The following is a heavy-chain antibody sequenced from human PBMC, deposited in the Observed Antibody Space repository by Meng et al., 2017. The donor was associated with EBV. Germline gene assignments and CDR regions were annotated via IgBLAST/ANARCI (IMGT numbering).Heavy chain of an antibody. V-gene: IGHV4-34*01. Sequence: GRLQQWGAGLLKPSETLSLTCAVYGGSFSGYYWSWIRQPPGKGLEWIGEINHSGSTNYNPSLKSRVTISVDTSKNQFSLKLSSVTAADTAVYYCASVRYPYYDSSGYYGWFDPWGQGTLVTVSS. D-gene: IGHD3-22*01. J-gene: IGHJ5*02. CDR2: INHSGST. CDR1: GGSFSGYY. CDR3: ASVRYPYYDSSGYYGWFDP.